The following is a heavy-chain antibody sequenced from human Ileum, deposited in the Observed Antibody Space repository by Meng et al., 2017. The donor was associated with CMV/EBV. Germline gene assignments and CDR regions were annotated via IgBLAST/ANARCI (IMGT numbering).Heavy chain of an antibody. V-gene: IGHV3-21*01. Sequence: LSLTCAASGFTFKTYTMNWVRQAPGKGLEWVSSITDDSNYIYYPDSVKGRFTISRDDAKNSLYLQMHSLRADDTAVYYCAREADGYNSRYFDYWGQGTLVTVSS. CDR3: AREADGYNSRYFDY. CDR2: ITDDSNYI. J-gene: IGHJ4*02. D-gene: IGHD5-24*01. CDR1: GFTFKTYT.